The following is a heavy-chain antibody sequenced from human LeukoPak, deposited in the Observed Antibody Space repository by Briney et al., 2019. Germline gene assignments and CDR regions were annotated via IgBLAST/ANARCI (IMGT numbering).Heavy chain of an antibody. CDR2: IIPIFGTA. CDR1: GGTFSSYA. V-gene: IGHV1-69*05. D-gene: IGHD6-19*01. J-gene: IGHJ5*02. CDR3: ARGPWLVGRWFDP. Sequence: SVKVSCKASGGTFSSYAISWVRQAPGQGLEWMGGIIPIFGTANYAQKFQGRVTITTDESTSTAYMELSSLRSEDTAVYYCARGPWLVGRWFDPWGQGTLVTVSS.